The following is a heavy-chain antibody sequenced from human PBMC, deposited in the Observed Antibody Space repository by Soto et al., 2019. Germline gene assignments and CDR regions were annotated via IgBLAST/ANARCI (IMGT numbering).Heavy chain of an antibody. V-gene: IGHV1-69*04. Sequence: RRSPRQANGQGLEWMGRIIPILGIANYAQKFQGRVTITADKSTSTAYMELSSLRSADTAVYYCARDSKLEPTTFDYWGQGTLVTVSS. CDR3: ARDSKLEPTTFDY. D-gene: IGHD1-1*01. CDR2: IIPILGIA. J-gene: IGHJ4*02.